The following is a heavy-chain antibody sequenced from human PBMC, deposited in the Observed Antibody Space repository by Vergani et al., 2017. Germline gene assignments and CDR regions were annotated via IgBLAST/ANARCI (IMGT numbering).Heavy chain of an antibody. CDR2: ISSSSSYK. CDR3: ARDRGTIFGVVTTYYYYGMDV. J-gene: IGHJ6*02. V-gene: IGHV3-11*06. D-gene: IGHD3-3*01. CDR1: GFTFSDYY. Sequence: QVQLVESGGGLVKPGGSLRLSCAASGFTFSDYYMSGIRQAPGKGLEWVSYISSSSSYKNYADSVKGRFTISRDNAKNSLYLQMNRLRAEDTAVYYWARDRGTIFGVVTTYYYYGMDVWGQGTTVTVSS.